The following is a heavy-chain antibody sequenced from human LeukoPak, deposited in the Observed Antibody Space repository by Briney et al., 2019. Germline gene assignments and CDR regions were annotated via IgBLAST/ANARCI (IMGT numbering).Heavy chain of an antibody. CDR1: GFTFSSYG. Sequence: GGSLRLSCAASGFTFSSYGMHWVRQAPGKGLEWVAFIRYDGSNKYYADSVKGRFTISRDNSKNTLYLQMNSLRAEDAAVYYCARDMGTAMVTTDYWGQGTLVTVSS. CDR3: ARDMGTAMVTTDY. J-gene: IGHJ4*02. V-gene: IGHV3-30*02. CDR2: IRYDGSNK. D-gene: IGHD5-18*01.